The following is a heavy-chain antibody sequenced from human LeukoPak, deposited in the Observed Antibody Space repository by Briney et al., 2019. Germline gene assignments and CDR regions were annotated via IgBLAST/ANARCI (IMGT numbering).Heavy chain of an antibody. V-gene: IGHV4-34*01. J-gene: IGHJ5*02. CDR1: GGSFSGYY. D-gene: IGHD3-10*01. Sequence: SETLSLTCAVYGGSFSGYYWSWIRQPPGKGLEWIGEINHSGSTNYNPSLKSRVTISVDTSKNQFSLKLSSVTAADTAVYYCARAEVLWFGELRNWFDPWGQGTLVTASS. CDR3: ARAEVLWFGELRNWFDP. CDR2: INHSGST.